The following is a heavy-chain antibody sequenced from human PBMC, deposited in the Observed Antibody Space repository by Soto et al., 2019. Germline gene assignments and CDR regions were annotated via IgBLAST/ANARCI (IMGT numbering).Heavy chain of an antibody. CDR3: ARDRGPLSSSSFFFFHYYGMDV. J-gene: IGHJ6*02. Sequence: SETLSLTCTVSGGSISSGDYYWSWIRQPPGKGLEWIGYIYYSGSTYYNPSLKSRVTISVDTSKNQFSLKLSSVTAADTAVYYCARDRGPLSSSSFFFFHYYGMDVWGQGTTVTVSS. V-gene: IGHV4-30-4*01. D-gene: IGHD6-6*01. CDR1: GGSISSGDYY. CDR2: IYYSGST.